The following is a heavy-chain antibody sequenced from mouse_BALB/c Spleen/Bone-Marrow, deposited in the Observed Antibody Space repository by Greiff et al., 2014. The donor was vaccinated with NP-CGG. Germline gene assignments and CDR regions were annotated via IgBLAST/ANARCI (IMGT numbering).Heavy chain of an antibody. CDR3: ARLGIRSFDY. Sequence: QVHVKQSGADLMKPGASVKISCKATGYRLNSYWIEWVKQRPGHGLEWIGEILPGSGSTNFNEKFKGKATFTAYTSSNTAYMQISSLTSEDSAVYYCARLGIRSFDYWGQGTTLTVSS. V-gene: IGHV1-9*01. CDR2: ILPGSGST. CDR1: GYRLNSYW. J-gene: IGHJ2*01. D-gene: IGHD3-1*01.